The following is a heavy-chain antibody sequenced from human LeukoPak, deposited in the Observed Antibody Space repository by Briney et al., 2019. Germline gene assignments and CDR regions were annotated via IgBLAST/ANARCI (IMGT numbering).Heavy chain of an antibody. V-gene: IGHV4-30-4*01. CDR3: ARVGLWFGELLHPYYFDY. D-gene: IGHD3-10*01. Sequence: PSQTLSLTCTVSGGSISSGDYYWSWIRQPPGKGLEWIGYIYYSGSTYYNPSLKSRVTISVDTSKNQFSLKLSSVTAADTAVYYCARVGLWFGELLHPYYFDYWGQGTLVTVSS. J-gene: IGHJ4*02. CDR2: IYYSGST. CDR1: GGSISSGDYY.